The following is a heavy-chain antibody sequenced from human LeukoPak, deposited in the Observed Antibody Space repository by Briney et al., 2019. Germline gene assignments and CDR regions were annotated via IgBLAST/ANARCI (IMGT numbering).Heavy chain of an antibody. J-gene: IGHJ4*02. CDR1: GFTFSSYG. CDR3: ARRFGEASDY. Sequence: GRSLRLSCAASGFTFSSYGMHWVRQAPGKGLEWVAVIWYDGSNKYYADSVKGRFTICRDNSKNTLYLQMNSLRAEDTAVYYCARRFGEASDYWGQGTLVTVSS. CDR2: IWYDGSNK. D-gene: IGHD3-10*01. V-gene: IGHV3-33*01.